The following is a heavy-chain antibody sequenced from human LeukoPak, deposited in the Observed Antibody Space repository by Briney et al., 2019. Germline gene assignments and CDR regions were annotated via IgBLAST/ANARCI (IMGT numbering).Heavy chain of an antibody. J-gene: IGHJ4*02. Sequence: SETLSLTCTVSGGSISSSSYYWGWIRQPPGKGLEWIGYIYYSGSTNYNPSLKSRVTISVDTSKNQFSLKLSSVTAADTAVYYCAREERYYDSSGYYYHFDYWGQGTLVTVSS. D-gene: IGHD3-22*01. CDR2: IYYSGST. V-gene: IGHV4-61*01. CDR1: GGSISSSSYY. CDR3: AREERYYDSSGYYYHFDY.